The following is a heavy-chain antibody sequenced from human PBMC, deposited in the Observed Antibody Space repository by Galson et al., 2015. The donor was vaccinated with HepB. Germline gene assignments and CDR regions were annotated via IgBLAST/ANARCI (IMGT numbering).Heavy chain of an antibody. CDR2: VYYTGST. J-gene: IGHJ6*02. V-gene: IGHV4-61*08. D-gene: IGHD2-2*01. CDR3: ARTLSCNNNSCYFYGMDV. Sequence: ETLSLTCTVSGDSVSNSDYYWSWIRQPPGKGLQWIAYVYYTGSTNYNPSLKSRVTISVDTSKNQFSLKLTSVTAADTAVYYCARTLSCNNNSCYFYGMDVWGQGTTVTVSS. CDR1: GDSVSNSDYY.